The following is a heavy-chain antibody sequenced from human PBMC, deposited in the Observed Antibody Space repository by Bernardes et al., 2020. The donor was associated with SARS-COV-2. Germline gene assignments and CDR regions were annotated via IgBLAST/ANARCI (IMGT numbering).Heavy chain of an antibody. D-gene: IGHD6-13*01. CDR2: IWYDGSNK. J-gene: IGHJ4*02. V-gene: IGHV3-33*01. CDR3: ARGSTAAAFDS. Sequence: GGSLRLSCVASGFKFSQYGMHWVRQAPGKGLEWVANIWYDGSNKYYGDSVKGRFAISRDNSKNTLYLQMDSPTAEDTAMYYCARGSTAAAFDSWGQGTLVTVSS. CDR1: GFKFSQYG.